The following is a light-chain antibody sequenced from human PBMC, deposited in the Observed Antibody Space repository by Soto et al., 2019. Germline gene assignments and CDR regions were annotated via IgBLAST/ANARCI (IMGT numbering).Light chain of an antibody. J-gene: IGKJ1*01. CDR3: QQYGSSPGT. Sequence: EIVLTQSPGTLSLSPGERATLSCRASQSISSSYLAWYHHKPGQPPRLLIYGASSRATGIPDRFSGSGSGTEFTLPLSRLEAEDFAVYYCQQYGSSPGTFGQGTKVEIK. V-gene: IGKV3-20*01. CDR2: GAS. CDR1: QSISSSY.